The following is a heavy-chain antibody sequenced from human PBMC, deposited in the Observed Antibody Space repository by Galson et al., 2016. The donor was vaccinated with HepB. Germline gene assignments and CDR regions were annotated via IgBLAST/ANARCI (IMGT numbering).Heavy chain of an antibody. Sequence: TLSLTCTVSGGSINSGSSYRWSWIRRHPGKGLEWIGYIYDSGTTFYDPSLKSRVIMSLDTSKNQLSLQLTSVTAADTAVYYCARGHPPGYCSGGHCYWGQGILVTVSS. CDR1: GGSINSGSSY. V-gene: IGHV4-31*03. D-gene: IGHD2-15*01. CDR3: ARGHPPGYCSGGHCY. J-gene: IGHJ4*02. CDR2: IYDSGTT.